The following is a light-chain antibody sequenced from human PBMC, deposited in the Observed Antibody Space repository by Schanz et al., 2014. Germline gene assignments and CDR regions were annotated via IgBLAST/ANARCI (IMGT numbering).Light chain of an antibody. Sequence: EIVLTQSPGTLSLSPGERATLSCRASQSVSSSDLAWYQQKPGQAPRLLIYDTSTRATGVSARFSGSGSGTYFALTISSLRSEDFAVYYCQQYNSWLAFGQGTRVDLK. CDR2: DTS. CDR3: QQYNSWLA. CDR1: QSVSSSD. J-gene: IGKJ1*01. V-gene: IGKV3-15*01.